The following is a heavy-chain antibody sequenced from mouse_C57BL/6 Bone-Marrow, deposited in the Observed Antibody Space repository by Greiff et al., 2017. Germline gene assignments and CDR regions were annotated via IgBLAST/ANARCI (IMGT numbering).Heavy chain of an antibody. J-gene: IGHJ2*01. D-gene: IGHD1-1*01. CDR2: ISSGGSYT. CDR1: GFTFSSYG. CDR3: GKRGVVALDY. V-gene: IGHV5-6*02. Sequence: EVKLVESGGDLVKPGGSLKLSCAASGFTFSSYGMSWVRQTPDKRLEWVATISSGGSYTYYPDSVKGRYTISRDNAKNTLYLQLSSLKSEDTAMYYCGKRGVVALDYWGQGTTLTVSS.